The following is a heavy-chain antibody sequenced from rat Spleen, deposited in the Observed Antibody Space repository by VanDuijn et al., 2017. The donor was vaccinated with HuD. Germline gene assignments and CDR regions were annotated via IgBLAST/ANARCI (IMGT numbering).Heavy chain of an antibody. CDR3: ARRHYGYTDYFDY. CDR2: ISYDGSST. Sequence: EVQLVESGGGLVQPGRSMKLSCAASGFTFSNYDMAWVRQAPTKGLEWVASISYDGSSTYYRHSVKGRFTISRDNAKLTLSLQMDSLRSEETATYYCARRHYGYTDYFDYWGQGVMVTVSS. D-gene: IGHD1-11*01. V-gene: IGHV5S11*01. CDR1: GFTFSNYD. J-gene: IGHJ2*01.